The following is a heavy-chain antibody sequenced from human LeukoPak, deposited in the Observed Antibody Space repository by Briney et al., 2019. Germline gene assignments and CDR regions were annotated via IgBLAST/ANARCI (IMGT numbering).Heavy chain of an antibody. CDR1: GFTSSSYW. D-gene: IGHD3-3*01. CDR2: INRGESVR. V-gene: IGHV3-7*01. Sequence: GGSLRLSCAVSGFTSSSYWMSWVRQAPGSGLEWVAKINRGESVRDYVDSVKGRFTIFRDNAKNSVYLQMNSLRGEDTVVYYCARGGESGSLDYWGQGTLVSVSS. J-gene: IGHJ4*02. CDR3: ARGGESGSLDY.